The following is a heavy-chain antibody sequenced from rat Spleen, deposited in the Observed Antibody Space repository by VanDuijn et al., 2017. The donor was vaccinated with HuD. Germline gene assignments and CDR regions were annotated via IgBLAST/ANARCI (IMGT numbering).Heavy chain of an antibody. CDR2: MWYDGDT. J-gene: IGHJ4*01. V-gene: IGHV2-63*01. D-gene: IGHD1-2*01. CDR3: ARAIAADYVMAA. Sequence: QVQLRESGPGLVQPSESLSLTCTVSGFSIVTYSVSWVRQPSGKGPEWLGKMWYDGDTAYNSALKSRLSITRDTSTSQVFLKMNSLQTDDTAIYYCARAIAADYVMAAWGQGASVTVSS. CDR1: GFSIVTYS.